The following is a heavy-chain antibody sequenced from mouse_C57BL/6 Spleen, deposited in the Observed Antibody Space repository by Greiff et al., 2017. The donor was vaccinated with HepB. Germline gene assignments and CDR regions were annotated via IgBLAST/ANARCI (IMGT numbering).Heavy chain of an antibody. CDR1: GFSLTSYG. D-gene: IGHD1-1*01. CDR2: IWSGGST. Sequence: VKLMESGPGLVQPSQSLSITCTVSGFSLTSYGVHWVRQSPGKGLEWLGVIWSGGSTDYNAAFISRLSISKDNSKSQVFFKMNSLQADDTAIYYCASPDYGSSSWFAYWGQGTLVTVSA. V-gene: IGHV2-2*01. CDR3: ASPDYGSSSWFAY. J-gene: IGHJ3*01.